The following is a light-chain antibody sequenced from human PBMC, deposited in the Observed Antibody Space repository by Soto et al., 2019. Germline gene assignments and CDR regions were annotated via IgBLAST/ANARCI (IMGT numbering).Light chain of an antibody. CDR2: AAS. V-gene: IGKV1-39*01. CDR1: ESIRDF. CDR3: QQSYSATYT. Sequence: DIQMTQSPSSLSASVGDRVTITCRASESIRDFLSWYQQKPRKPPQLLIFAASTLQHGVPSRFSGSASGTDFTLTISSLQPEDFAAYDCQQSYSATYTFGQGTNLEIK. J-gene: IGKJ2*01.